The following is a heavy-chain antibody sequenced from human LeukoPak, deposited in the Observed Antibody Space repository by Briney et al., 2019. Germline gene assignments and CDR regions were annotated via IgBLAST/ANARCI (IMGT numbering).Heavy chain of an antibody. CDR2: IYSTGST. J-gene: IGHJ4*02. V-gene: IGHV4-4*07. CDR3: ARQGYTVSYYFLDY. CDR1: GASVRSYW. D-gene: IGHD1-26*01. Sequence: SETLSLTCDVSGASVRSYWWCWVRQPAGKGLEWLGRIYSTGSTRFNPSLKSRLTLSIDTSTNQFSLKLTSVTAADTAVYFCARQGYTVSYYFLDYWSQGTLVTVSS.